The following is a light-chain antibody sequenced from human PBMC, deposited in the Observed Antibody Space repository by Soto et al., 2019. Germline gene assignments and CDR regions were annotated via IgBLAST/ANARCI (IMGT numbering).Light chain of an antibody. CDR2: DVS. Sequence: ELVLSHSPATLSLSPGERVTLSCRASESVTDYLAWYQQKPGQAPRLLVYDVSNRATGIPARFSGGGSGTDFTLTISNVEPEDFAVYYCQQRSDWPWTFGQGTKVDIK. CDR3: QQRSDWPWT. J-gene: IGKJ1*01. V-gene: IGKV3-11*01. CDR1: ESVTDY.